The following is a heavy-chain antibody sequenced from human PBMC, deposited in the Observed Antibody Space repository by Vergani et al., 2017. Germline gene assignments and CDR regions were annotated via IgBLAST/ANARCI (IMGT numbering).Heavy chain of an antibody. V-gene: IGHV4-38-2*01. CDR3: ARRSGIVYDIFSGTQYFFDF. CDR1: GFSIDNGYY. D-gene: IGHD3-9*01. J-gene: IGHJ4*02. CDR2: IYRTGRT. Sequence: QVQLQESGPGLVKPSETLSLTCAVSGFSIDNGYYWDWIRQPPGKGLEWIGSIYRTGRTHFNPSLKSRVTISVDTSNNHFSLRLNSLTAADTAVYYCARRSGIVYDIFSGTQYFFDFWGQGTLGTVSS.